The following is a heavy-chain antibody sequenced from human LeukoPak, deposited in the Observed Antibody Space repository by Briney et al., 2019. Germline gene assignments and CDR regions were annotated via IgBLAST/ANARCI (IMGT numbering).Heavy chain of an antibody. CDR3: ARSGGYPDYFDY. CDR2: IGYDGRNK. Sequence: QPGGSLRLSCAASGFIFSNFGMHWVRQAPGKGLEWGAVIGYDGRNKNYADSVKVRFTISRDNSKNTLYLRMNSLRAEDTAVYYCARSGGYPDYFDYWGQGTLVTVSS. CDR1: GFIFSNFG. D-gene: IGHD2-8*02. J-gene: IGHJ4*02. V-gene: IGHV3-33*01.